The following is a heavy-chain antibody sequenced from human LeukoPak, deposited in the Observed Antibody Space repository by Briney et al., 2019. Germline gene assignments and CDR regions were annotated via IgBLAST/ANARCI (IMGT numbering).Heavy chain of an antibody. V-gene: IGHV1-8*01. J-gene: IGHJ4*02. CDR1: GYTFTSYD. CDR2: MNPNSGNT. Sequence: GASVKVSCKASGYTFTSYDINWVRQATGQGLEWMGWMNPNSGNTGYAQKFQGRVTMTRNTSISTAYMELSRLRSDDTAVYYCARVFQWRSRWGSSLNYWGQGTLVTVSS. CDR3: ARVFQWRSRWGSSLNY. D-gene: IGHD6-19*01.